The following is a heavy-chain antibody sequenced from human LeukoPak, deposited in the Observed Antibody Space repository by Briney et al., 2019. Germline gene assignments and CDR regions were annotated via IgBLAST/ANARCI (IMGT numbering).Heavy chain of an antibody. Sequence: ASVKVSCKASGYTFTGYYMHWVRQAPGQGLEWMGWINPKSGGTNYAQNFQGRVTMTRDTSISTAYMELSRLTSDDTAVYYCAIDRLDSSGYYLTSDYWGQGTLVTVSS. D-gene: IGHD3-22*01. J-gene: IGHJ4*02. CDR1: GYTFTGYY. CDR2: INPKSGGT. V-gene: IGHV1-2*02. CDR3: AIDRLDSSGYYLTSDY.